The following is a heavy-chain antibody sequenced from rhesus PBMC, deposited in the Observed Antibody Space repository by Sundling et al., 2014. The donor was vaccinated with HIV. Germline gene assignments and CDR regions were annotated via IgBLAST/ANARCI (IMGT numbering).Heavy chain of an antibody. V-gene: IGHV3-67*01. CDR2: ISWDGDNT. J-gene: IGHJ6*01. CDR3: ARGGYLDWLLLFGLDS. CDR1: GFTLDDYA. Sequence: EVQLVESGGGVVQPGGSLRLSCAASGFTLDDYALHWVRQAPGKGLEWVSGISWDGDNTYYADSVKGRFTISRDNAKNSLYLQMDSLRAEDTALYYCARGGYLDWLLLFGLDSWGQGVVVTVSS. D-gene: IGHD3-3*01.